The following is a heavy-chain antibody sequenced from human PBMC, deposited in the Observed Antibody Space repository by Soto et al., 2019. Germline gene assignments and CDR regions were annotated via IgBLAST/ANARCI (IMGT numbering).Heavy chain of an antibody. J-gene: IGHJ4*02. Sequence: PSQTLSLTCTVSGDSLTNGTYYCTWLRHHPGKGLAWIGYIYHSVRTNYNPSLKSRISMSVDTSENQFSLKLSSVTAADTAVYFCAREDRPGISYFDLWVQGTLVT. D-gene: IGHD1-1*01. CDR2: IYHSVRT. CDR1: GDSLTNGTYY. V-gene: IGHV4-31*03. CDR3: AREDRPGISYFDL.